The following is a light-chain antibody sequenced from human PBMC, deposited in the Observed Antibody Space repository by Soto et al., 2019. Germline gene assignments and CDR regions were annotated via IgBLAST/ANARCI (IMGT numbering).Light chain of an antibody. V-gene: IGLV2-14*01. Sequence: QSALTQPASVSGSPGQAITISCTGNSSDVGGYNYVSWYQQHPGKAPKLMIYDVSNRPSGVSNRFSGSKSGNTASLTISGLQAEDEADYYCSSYTSSSTFYVFGTGTKLTVL. CDR2: DVS. CDR1: SSDVGGYNY. J-gene: IGLJ1*01. CDR3: SSYTSSSTFYV.